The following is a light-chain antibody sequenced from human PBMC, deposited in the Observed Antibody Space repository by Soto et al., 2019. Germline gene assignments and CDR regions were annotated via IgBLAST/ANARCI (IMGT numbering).Light chain of an antibody. CDR2: GAS. V-gene: IGKV1-5*01. CDR3: QQYNTFSAT. CDR1: QNIASW. J-gene: IGKJ5*01. Sequence: DIQMTQSPSTLSASVGDRVTITCRASQNIASWLAWYQQEPGKAPKVLIYGASTLERGVSSRFSGSGSGTEFTLTINNLQPGDFATYYCQQYNTFSATFGQGTRLEI.